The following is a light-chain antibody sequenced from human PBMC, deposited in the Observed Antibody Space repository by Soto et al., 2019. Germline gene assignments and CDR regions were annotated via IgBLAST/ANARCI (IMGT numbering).Light chain of an antibody. Sequence: QSALTQPASVSGSPGQSITISCTGTSSDVGGYNYVSWYQQHPGKAPKLMIYEVSNRPSGVSDRFSGSKSGNTASLTMSGLQAEDEADYYCTSKTSRSYVVFGGGTKLTVL. CDR3: TSKTSRSYVV. CDR1: SSDVGGYNY. CDR2: EVS. J-gene: IGLJ2*01. V-gene: IGLV2-14*01.